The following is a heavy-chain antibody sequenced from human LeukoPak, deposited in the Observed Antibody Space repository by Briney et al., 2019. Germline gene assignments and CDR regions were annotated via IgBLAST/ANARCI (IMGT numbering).Heavy chain of an antibody. V-gene: IGHV3-23*01. Sequence: GESLSPSCAVYGFTFSTFAISWVRQAPGNVRGWDSAISGSGGSTYYADSVKGRFTVSRDNSKNTLHLQMNSLRAEDTAVYYCAKGPRRKETGYYFDYWGQGTLVTVSS. D-gene: IGHD1-14*01. J-gene: IGHJ4*02. CDR1: GFTFSTFA. CDR2: ISGSGGST. CDR3: AKGPRRKETGYYFDY.